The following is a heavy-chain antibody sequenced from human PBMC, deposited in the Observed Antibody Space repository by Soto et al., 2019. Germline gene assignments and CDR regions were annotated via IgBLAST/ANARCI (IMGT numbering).Heavy chain of an antibody. CDR1: VFTFTMYS. CDR3: ARESEDLTPNFDY. V-gene: IGHV3-21*06. J-gene: IGHJ4*02. CDR2: ISSTTNYI. Sequence: RGALLVSCAASVFTFTMYSMNWVRQAPGKGLEWVSSISSTTNYIYYGDSMKGRFTISRDNAKNSLYLEMNSLRAEDTAVYYCARESEDLTPNFDYWGQGTLVTVSS.